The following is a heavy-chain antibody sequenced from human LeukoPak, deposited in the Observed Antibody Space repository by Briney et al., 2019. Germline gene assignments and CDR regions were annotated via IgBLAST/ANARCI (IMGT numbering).Heavy chain of an antibody. V-gene: IGHV4-59*01. CDR1: GDSISSSY. Sequence: SETLSLTCTVSGDSISSSYWSWIRQPPGKGLDWIGYIYYSGTTKYNPSLKSRVTISVDTSKNQFSLKLSSVTAADTAVYYCARGLGDYGNYGNAFDMWGQGTLVTVPS. D-gene: IGHD4-11*01. CDR2: IYYSGTT. J-gene: IGHJ3*02. CDR3: ARGLGDYGNYGNAFDM.